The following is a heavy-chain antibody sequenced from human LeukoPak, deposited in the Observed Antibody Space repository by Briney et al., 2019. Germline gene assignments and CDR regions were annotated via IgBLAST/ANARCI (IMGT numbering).Heavy chain of an antibody. Sequence: QTLSLTCAISGDSVSSNSAAWNWIRQSPSRGLEWLGRTFYRSKWYNDYAVSVKSRITINPDTSKNQVSLQLNSVTPVDTAVYYCARETSFRYYDIWSGWDYWGQGTLVTVSS. J-gene: IGHJ4*02. CDR2: TFYRSKWYN. CDR1: GDSVSSNSAA. V-gene: IGHV6-1*01. D-gene: IGHD3-3*01. CDR3: ARETSFRYYDIWSGWDY.